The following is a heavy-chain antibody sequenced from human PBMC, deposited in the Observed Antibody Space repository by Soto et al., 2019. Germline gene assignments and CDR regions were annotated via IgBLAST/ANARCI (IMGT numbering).Heavy chain of an antibody. D-gene: IGHD6-6*01. CDR2: IYWDDDK. J-gene: IGHJ5*02. CDR1: WFSLRTSGVG. CDR3: AHRRSSSRHNWFDP. Sequence: SCPTLGNPPQTLTLTRTLSWFSLRTSGVGVGWIRQPPGKGLEWLALIYWDDDKRYSPSLKSRLTITKDISKNQVVLTMTNMDPVDTATYYCAHRRSSSRHNWFDPWGQGTLVTVSS. V-gene: IGHV2-5*02.